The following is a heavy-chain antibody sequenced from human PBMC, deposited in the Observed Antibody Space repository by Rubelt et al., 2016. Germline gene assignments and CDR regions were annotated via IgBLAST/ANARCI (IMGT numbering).Heavy chain of an antibody. D-gene: IGHD3-3*01. CDR2: DWGDDK. V-gene: IGHV2-70*19. Sequence: DWGDDKRYSPSLKSRLTISKDTSKNQVVLTMTNMDPVDTATYYCARTPLYYDFWSGSGNFDYWGQGTLVTVSS. J-gene: IGHJ4*02. CDR3: ARTPLYYDFWSGSGNFDY.